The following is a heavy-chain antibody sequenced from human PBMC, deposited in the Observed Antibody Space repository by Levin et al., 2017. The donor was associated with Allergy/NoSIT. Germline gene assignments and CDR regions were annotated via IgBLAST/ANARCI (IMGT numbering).Heavy chain of an antibody. J-gene: IGHJ3*02. V-gene: IGHV1-2*02. CDR3: ARARDGYNSAFDI. D-gene: IGHD5-24*01. CDR2: INPNSGGT. CDR1: GYTFTGYY. Sequence: RASVKVSCKASGYTFTGYYMHWVRQAPGQGLEWMGWINPNSGGTNYAQKFQGRVTMTRDTSISTAYMELSRLRSDDTAVYYCARARDGYNSAFDIWGQGTMVTVSS.